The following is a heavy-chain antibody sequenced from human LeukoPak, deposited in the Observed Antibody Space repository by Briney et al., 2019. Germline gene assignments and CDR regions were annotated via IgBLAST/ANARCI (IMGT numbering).Heavy chain of an antibody. Sequence: PGRSLRLSCAASGFTFSSYGMSCVRQAPGKWLEWVSGISGGGATTFYADSVKCRFTISRDNSKNTLNLPINSLRAEDPAVYYCAKDGRTEVRGLFDKWCRGTGVMVS. V-gene: IGHV3-23*01. CDR1: GFTFSSYG. CDR3: AKDGRTEVRGLFDK. D-gene: IGHD4-23*01. J-gene: IGHJ3*02. CDR2: ISGGGATT.